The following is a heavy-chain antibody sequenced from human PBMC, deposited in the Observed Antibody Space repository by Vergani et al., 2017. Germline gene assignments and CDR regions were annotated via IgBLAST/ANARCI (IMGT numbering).Heavy chain of an antibody. CDR2: MFHAGNS. V-gene: IGHV4-38-2*01. J-gene: IGHJ5*02. Sequence: QVQLQESGPGLVKPSETLSLTCVVSRHSISTGYYWGWIRQSPEKGLEYIGSMFHAGNSYFNPSLQSRATISIDTSKNQFSLEMTSVTAADTAVYYCVRTVALWFGETKYGGWFDPWGQGTLVTVTS. CDR1: RHSISTGYY. CDR3: VRTVALWFGETKYGGWFDP. D-gene: IGHD3-10*01.